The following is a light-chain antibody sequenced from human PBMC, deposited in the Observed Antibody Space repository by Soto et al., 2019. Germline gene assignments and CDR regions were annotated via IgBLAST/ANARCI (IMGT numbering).Light chain of an antibody. CDR2: EVS. V-gene: IGLV2-14*01. J-gene: IGLJ3*02. CDR1: SRDIGAYNY. CDR3: SSYTNSSTLV. Sequence: QSALTQPTSVSGSPGQSITISCSGTSRDIGAYNYVSWFQQHPRKAPKLIIHEVSNRPSGISPRFSGSKSDSTASLTIAGLQAEDEADYYCSSYTNSSTLVFGGGTKVTVL.